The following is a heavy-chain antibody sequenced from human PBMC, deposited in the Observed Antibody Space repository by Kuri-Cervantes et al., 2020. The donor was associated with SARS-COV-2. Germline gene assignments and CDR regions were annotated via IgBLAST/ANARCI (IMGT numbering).Heavy chain of an antibody. CDR1: GFPVASNY. J-gene: IGHJ4*02. CDR2: IYSGGST. D-gene: IGHD4-17*01. Sequence: GESLKISCVASGFPVASNYINWVRQAPEKGLEWVSSIYSGGSTHYAESLKGRLTISRDTSKNTVYLQMNSLRGEDTGVYYCARGVGYGDYTFDYWGQGTLVTVSS. V-gene: IGHV3-66*01. CDR3: ARGVGYGDYTFDY.